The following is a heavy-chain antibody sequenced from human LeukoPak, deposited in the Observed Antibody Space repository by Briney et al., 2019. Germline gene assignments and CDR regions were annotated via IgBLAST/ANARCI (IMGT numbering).Heavy chain of an antibody. CDR3: ARDVRAYSTSSSAFDI. CDR2: IYSGGST. D-gene: IGHD6-6*01. Sequence: GGSLRLSCAASGFTVSSNYMSWVRQAPGKGLEWVSVIYSGGSTYYADSVKGRFTISRDKSKNTLYLQMNSLRAEDTAVYYCARDVRAYSTSSSAFDIWGQGTMVTVSS. J-gene: IGHJ3*02. CDR1: GFTVSSNY. V-gene: IGHV3-66*01.